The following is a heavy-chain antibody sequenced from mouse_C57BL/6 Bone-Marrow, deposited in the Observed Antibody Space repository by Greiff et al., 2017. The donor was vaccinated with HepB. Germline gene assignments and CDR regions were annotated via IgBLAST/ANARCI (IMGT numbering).Heavy chain of an antibody. V-gene: IGHV2-5*01. J-gene: IGHJ4*01. CDR3: ANADYDGIYYYAMDY. CDR1: GFSLTSYG. Sequence: QVQLKESGPGLVQPSQSLSITCTVSGFSLTSYGVHWVRQSPGKGLEWLGVIWRGGSTDYNAAFMSRLSITKDNSKSQVFFKMNSLQADDTAIYYCANADYDGIYYYAMDYWGQGTSVTVSS. CDR2: IWRGGST. D-gene: IGHD2-4*01.